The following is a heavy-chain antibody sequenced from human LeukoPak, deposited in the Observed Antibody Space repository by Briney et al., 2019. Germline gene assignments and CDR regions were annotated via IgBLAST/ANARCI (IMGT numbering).Heavy chain of an antibody. V-gene: IGHV3-74*01. CDR1: GFTFSSYW. CDR2: INSDGSST. CDR3: ARDYYDSSGYYYYYMAV. J-gene: IGHJ6*03. Sequence: PGGSLRLSCAASGFTFSSYWMHWVRQAPGKGLVWVSRINSDGSSTSYADSVKGRFTISRDNAKSTLYLQMNSLRAEDTAVYYCARDYYDSSGYYYYYMAVWGKGTTVTVYS. D-gene: IGHD3-22*01.